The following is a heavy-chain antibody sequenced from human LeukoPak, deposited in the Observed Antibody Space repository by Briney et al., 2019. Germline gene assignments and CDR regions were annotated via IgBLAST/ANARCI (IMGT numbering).Heavy chain of an antibody. D-gene: IGHD3-10*01. Sequence: SVKVSCQASGGTFSSYAISWVRQAPGQGLEWMGGIIPIFGTANYAQKFQGRVTITADESTSTAYMELSSLRSEDTAVYYCARGTMVRGVIGNWFDPWGQGTLVTVPS. CDR1: GGTFSSYA. J-gene: IGHJ5*02. CDR2: IIPIFGTA. CDR3: ARGTMVRGVIGNWFDP. V-gene: IGHV1-69*13.